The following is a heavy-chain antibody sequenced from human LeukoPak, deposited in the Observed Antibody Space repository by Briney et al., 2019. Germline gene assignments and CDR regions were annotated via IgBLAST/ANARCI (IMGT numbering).Heavy chain of an antibody. J-gene: IGHJ4*02. CDR2: ISAYNGKT. D-gene: IGHD3-16*01. Sequence: ASVKVSCKASAYTFANYAISWLRQAPGQGLEWMGGISAYNGKTNYAQKFQGRVTMTTDTSTSTAYMELRSLRSDDTAVYYCARDVSTWYLDYWGQGTLVTVSS. CDR3: ARDVSTWYLDY. V-gene: IGHV1-18*01. CDR1: AYTFANYA.